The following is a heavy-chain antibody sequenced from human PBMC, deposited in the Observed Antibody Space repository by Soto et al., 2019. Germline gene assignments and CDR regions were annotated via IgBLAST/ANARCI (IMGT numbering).Heavy chain of an antibody. CDR3: ASYDFWNGYNIDY. V-gene: IGHV1-69*13. D-gene: IGHD3-3*01. CDR2: IIPIFGTA. CDR1: GGTFSRYA. J-gene: IGHJ4*02. Sequence: ASVKVSCKASGGTFSRYAISWVRQAPGQGLEWMGGIIPIFGTANYAQKFQGRVTITADESTSTAYMELNSLRADDTAVYYCASYDFWNGYNIDYWGQGTLVTVSS.